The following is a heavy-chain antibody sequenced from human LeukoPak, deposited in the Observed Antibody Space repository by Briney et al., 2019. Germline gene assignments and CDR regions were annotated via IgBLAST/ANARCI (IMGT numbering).Heavy chain of an antibody. D-gene: IGHD3-10*01. V-gene: IGHV3-64*01. J-gene: IGHJ4*02. CDR2: ISSNGGST. CDR1: GFTFSTYA. CDR3: ARGRGGSGSYYLDY. Sequence: GGSLRLSCAASGFTFSTYAINWFRQAPGKGLEYVSAISSNGGSTYYANSVKGGFTISRDNSKNTVYLQMGSLRAEDMAVYYCARGRGGSGSYYLDYWGQGTLVTVSS.